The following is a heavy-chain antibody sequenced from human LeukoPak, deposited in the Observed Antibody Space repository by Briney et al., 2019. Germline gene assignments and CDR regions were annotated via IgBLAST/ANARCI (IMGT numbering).Heavy chain of an antibody. CDR1: GFIFDDYA. Sequence: AGGSLRLSCAASGFIFDDYAMHWVRQPPGKGLEWVSGISWNSGSINYADSVKGRFTISRDNAKNSLYLQMNSLRTEDTAFYYCAKDGAGVRGVIDYWGHGTLVTVSS. D-gene: IGHD3-10*01. CDR2: ISWNSGSI. J-gene: IGHJ4*01. V-gene: IGHV3-9*01. CDR3: AKDGAGVRGVIDY.